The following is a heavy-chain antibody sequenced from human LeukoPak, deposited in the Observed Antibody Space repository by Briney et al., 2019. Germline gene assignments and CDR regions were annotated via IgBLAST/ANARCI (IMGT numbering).Heavy chain of an antibody. J-gene: IGHJ5*02. Sequence: GGSLRLSCAASGFTFSSYWMSWVRQAPGKGLEWVANIKQDGSEKYYVDSVKGRFTISRDNAKNSLYLQMNSLRAVDTAVYYCARDDCSSISCYHNWFDPWGQGTLVTVSS. V-gene: IGHV3-7*01. CDR3: ARDDCSSISCYHNWFDP. D-gene: IGHD2-2*01. CDR2: IKQDGSEK. CDR1: GFTFSSYW.